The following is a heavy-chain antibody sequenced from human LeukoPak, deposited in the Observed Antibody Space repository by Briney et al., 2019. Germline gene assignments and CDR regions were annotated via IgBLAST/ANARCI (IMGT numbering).Heavy chain of an antibody. Sequence: LRLSCAASGFTFSDYYMSWIRQPPGKGLEWIGYIYYSGSTNYDPSLKSRVTISVDTSKNQFSLKLSSVTAADTAVYYCAREDCSSTSCYGFDIWGQGTMVTVSS. V-gene: IGHV4-59*01. CDR2: IYYSGST. CDR3: AREDCSSTSCYGFDI. D-gene: IGHD2-2*01. J-gene: IGHJ3*02. CDR1: GFTFSDYY.